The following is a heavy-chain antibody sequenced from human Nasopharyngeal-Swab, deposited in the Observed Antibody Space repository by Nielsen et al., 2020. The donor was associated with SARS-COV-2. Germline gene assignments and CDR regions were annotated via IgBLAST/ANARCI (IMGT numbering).Heavy chain of an antibody. J-gene: IGHJ5*02. CDR1: GGTFSSYA. V-gene: IGHV1-69*13. D-gene: IGHD1-1*01. CDR3: ARIAVHHNWFDP. CDR2: IIPIFGTA. Sequence: PVKVSCKASGGTFSSYAISWVRQAPGQGLEWMGGIIPIFGTANYAQKFQGRVTITADESTSTAYMELSSLRSEDTAVYYCARIAVHHNWFDPWGQGTLVTVSS.